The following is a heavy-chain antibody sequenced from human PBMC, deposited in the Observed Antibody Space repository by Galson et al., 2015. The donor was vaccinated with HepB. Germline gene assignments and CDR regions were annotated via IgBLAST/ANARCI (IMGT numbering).Heavy chain of an antibody. CDR3: AKGDSSGYHGGFDY. Sequence: SLRLSCAASGFTFSSYGMHWVRQAPGKGLEWVAVISYDGSNKYYADSVKGRFTISRDNSKNTLYLQMNSLRAEDTAVYYCAKGDSSGYHGGFDYWGQGTLVTVSS. D-gene: IGHD3-22*01. CDR1: GFTFSSYG. CDR2: ISYDGSNK. J-gene: IGHJ4*02. V-gene: IGHV3-30*18.